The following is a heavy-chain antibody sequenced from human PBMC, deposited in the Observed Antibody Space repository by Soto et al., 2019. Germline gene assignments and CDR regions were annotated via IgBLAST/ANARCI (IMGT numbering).Heavy chain of an antibody. CDR3: AXGRGFCSSTSCYYWFDP. Sequence: ASVKVSCKASGYTFTSYDINWVRQATGQGLEWMGWMNPNSGNTGYAQKFQGRVTMTRNTSISTAYMELSSLRSEDTAVYYCAXGRGFCSSTSCYYWFDPWGQGTLVTVSS. D-gene: IGHD2-2*01. V-gene: IGHV1-8*01. J-gene: IGHJ5*02. CDR2: MNPNSGNT. CDR1: GYTFTSYD.